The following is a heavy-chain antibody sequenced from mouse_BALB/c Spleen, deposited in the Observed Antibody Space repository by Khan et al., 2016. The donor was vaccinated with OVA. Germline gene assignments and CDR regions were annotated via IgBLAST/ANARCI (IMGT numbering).Heavy chain of an antibody. CDR3: ARGNYYGYYFDY. CDR1: GYSITSGYA. J-gene: IGHJ2*01. CDR2: ISYSGGT. V-gene: IGHV3-2*02. Sequence: EVELVESGPGLVKPSQSLSLTCTVTGYSITSGYAWNWIRQFPGNKLEWMGYISYSGGTSYNPSLKSRISITRDTSKNQFFLQLNSVTTEDTATYYCARGNYYGYYFDYWGQGTPLTFSS. D-gene: IGHD1-1*01.